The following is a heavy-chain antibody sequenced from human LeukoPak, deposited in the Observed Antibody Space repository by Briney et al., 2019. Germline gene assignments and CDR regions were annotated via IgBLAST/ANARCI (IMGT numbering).Heavy chain of an antibody. CDR1: GYTFTSYG. Sequence: GASVKVSCKASGYTFTSYGISWVRQAPGQGLEWMGWISAYNGNTNYAQKLQGRVTMTTDTSTGTACMELRSLRSDDTAVYYCASISRIAAANDYWGQGTLVTVSS. D-gene: IGHD6-13*01. CDR3: ASISRIAAANDY. CDR2: ISAYNGNT. V-gene: IGHV1-18*01. J-gene: IGHJ4*02.